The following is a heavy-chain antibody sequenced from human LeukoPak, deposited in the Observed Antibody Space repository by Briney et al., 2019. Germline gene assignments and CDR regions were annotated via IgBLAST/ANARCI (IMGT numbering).Heavy chain of an antibody. CDR2: IWYDGSNK. Sequence: GGSLRLSCAASGFTFRNHGMHWVRQAPGKGLEWVAIIWYDGSNKYYADSVNGRFTISRDNSKNTLYLQMNSLRDDDTAVYYCVRDRGALQYFDYWGQGTLVTVSS. CDR1: GFTFRNHG. J-gene: IGHJ4*02. D-gene: IGHD5-24*01. V-gene: IGHV3-33*01. CDR3: VRDRGALQYFDY.